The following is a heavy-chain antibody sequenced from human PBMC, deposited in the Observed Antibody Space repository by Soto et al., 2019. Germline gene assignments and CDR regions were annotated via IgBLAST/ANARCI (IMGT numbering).Heavy chain of an antibody. D-gene: IGHD2-15*01. CDR1: GFTFSSYA. J-gene: IGHJ4*02. CDR3: AKLRAPLLVYSSGPPPDFDY. CDR2: ISGSGGST. Sequence: GGSLRLSCAASGFTFSSYAMSWVRQAPGKGLEWVSAISGSGGSTYYADSVKGRFTISRDNSKNTLYLQMNSLRAEDTAVYYCAKLRAPLLVYSSGPPPDFDYWGQGTLVTVSS. V-gene: IGHV3-23*01.